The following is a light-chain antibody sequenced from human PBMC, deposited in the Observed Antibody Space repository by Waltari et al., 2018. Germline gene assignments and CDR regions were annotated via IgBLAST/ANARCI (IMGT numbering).Light chain of an antibody. CDR3: QAWDTAFNWV. CDR2: LNGDGSH. Sequence: QLVLTQSPSASASLGASVKLTCTLSSGHSTYAIAWYQQQPEKGPRFLLKLNGDGSHIRGDGIPVRFSGSSSGAERYLTISSLQSEDEADYYCQAWDTAFNWVFGGGTKLTVL. V-gene: IGLV4-69*01. CDR1: SGHSTYA. J-gene: IGLJ3*02.